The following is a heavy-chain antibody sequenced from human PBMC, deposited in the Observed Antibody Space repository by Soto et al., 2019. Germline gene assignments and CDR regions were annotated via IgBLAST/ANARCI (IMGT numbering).Heavy chain of an antibody. V-gene: IGHV3-53*02. CDR2: TNTGGTT. Sequence: EVQVLATGGGLIQPGGSLRLSCAASGFTVNSNYMSWVRQAPGEGLQWVSITNTGGTTYYADSVKGRFTVSRDNSKNTLDLQLTSLRAEATAVYYCAKGDGFILAVCGQGTTVSVSS. J-gene: IGHJ6*02. D-gene: IGHD1-26*01. CDR1: GFTVNSNY. CDR3: AKGDGFILAV.